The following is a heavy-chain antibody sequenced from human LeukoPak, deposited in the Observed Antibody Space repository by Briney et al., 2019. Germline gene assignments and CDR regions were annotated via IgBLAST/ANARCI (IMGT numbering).Heavy chain of an antibody. J-gene: IGHJ4*02. CDR1: GYSFTSYW. V-gene: IGHV5-51*01. Sequence: GESLKISCKGSGYSFTSYWIGWVRQMPGKGLEWMGIIYPGDSDTRYSPSFQGKVTISADKSISTAYLQWSSLKASDTAIYYCARHEAYSSSYVDYWGQGTLVTVSS. CDR2: IYPGDSDT. D-gene: IGHD6-13*01. CDR3: ARHEAYSSSYVDY.